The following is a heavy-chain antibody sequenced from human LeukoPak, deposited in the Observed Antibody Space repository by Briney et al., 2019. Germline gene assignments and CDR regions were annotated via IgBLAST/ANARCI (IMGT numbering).Heavy chain of an antibody. V-gene: IGHV3-9*01. D-gene: IGHD3-22*01. Sequence: GGSLRLSCAASGFSFDDFAMHWVRQAPGKGLEWVSGITWNGGTIDYADSVKGRFTISRDNSKNTLYLQMNSLRAEDTAVYYCARDPSSGCPYWGQGTLVTVSS. CDR2: ITWNGGTI. CDR1: GFSFDDFA. CDR3: ARDPSSGCPY. J-gene: IGHJ4*02.